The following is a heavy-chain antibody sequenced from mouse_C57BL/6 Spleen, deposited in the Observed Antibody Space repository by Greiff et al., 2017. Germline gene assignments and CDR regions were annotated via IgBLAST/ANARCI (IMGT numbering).Heavy chain of an antibody. D-gene: IGHD2-3*01. CDR2: INPGSGGT. J-gene: IGHJ3*01. Sequence: VQLQQPGAELVRPGTSVKVSCKASGYAFTNYLIEWVKQRPGQGLEWIGVINPGSGGTNYNEKFKGKATLTADKSSSTAYMQLSSLTSEDSAVYFCASFYDGYGAYWGQGTLVTVSA. V-gene: IGHV1-54*01. CDR3: ASFYDGYGAY. CDR1: GYAFTNYL.